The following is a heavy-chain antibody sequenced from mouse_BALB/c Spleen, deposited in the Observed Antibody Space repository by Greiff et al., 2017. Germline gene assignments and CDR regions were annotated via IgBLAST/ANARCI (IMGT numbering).Heavy chain of an antibody. CDR1: GYTFTSYW. V-gene: IGHV1-7*01. CDR2: INPSTGYT. CDR3: ARGRNGYDNAMDY. Sequence: QVQLQQSGAELAKPGASVKMSCKASGYTFTSYWMHWVKQRPGQGLEWIGYINPSTGYTEYNQKFKDKATLTADKSSSTAYMQLSSLTSEDSAVYYCARGRNGYDNAMDYWGQGTSVTVSS. D-gene: IGHD2-2*01. J-gene: IGHJ4*01.